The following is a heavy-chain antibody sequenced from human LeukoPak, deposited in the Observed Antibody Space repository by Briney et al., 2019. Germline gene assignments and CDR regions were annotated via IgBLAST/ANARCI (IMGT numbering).Heavy chain of an antibody. V-gene: IGHV1-2*02. CDR3: ARGYCSSTSCRSSNHDY. Sequence: ASVNVSFKASVYTFTGYYMHWVRQAPGQGLEWMGWINPNSGGTNYAQKFQGRVTMTRDTSISTAYMELSRLRSDDTAVYYCARGYCSSTSCRSSNHDYWGQGTLVTVSS. CDR1: VYTFTGYY. D-gene: IGHD2-2*01. J-gene: IGHJ4*02. CDR2: INPNSGGT.